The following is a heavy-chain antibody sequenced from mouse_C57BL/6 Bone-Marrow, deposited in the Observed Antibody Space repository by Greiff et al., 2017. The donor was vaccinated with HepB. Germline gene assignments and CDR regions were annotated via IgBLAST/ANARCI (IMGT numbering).Heavy chain of an antibody. CDR1: GFTFSDFY. J-gene: IGHJ2*01. Sequence: EVMLVESGGGLVQSGRSLRLSCATSGFTFSDFYMEWVRQAPGKGLEWIAASRNKANDYTTEYSASVKGRFIVSRDTSQSILYLQMNALRAEDTAIYYRARDPLMITVFYFDYWGQGTTPTVSS. CDR3: ARDPLMITVFYFDY. V-gene: IGHV7-1*01. D-gene: IGHD2-4*01. CDR2: SRNKANDYTT.